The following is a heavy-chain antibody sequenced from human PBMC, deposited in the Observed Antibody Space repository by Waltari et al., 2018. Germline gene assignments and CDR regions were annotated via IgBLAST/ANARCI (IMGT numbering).Heavy chain of an antibody. CDR2: IRRGARGGTA. V-gene: IGHV3-49*04. Sequence: EVQLVESGGGLVQPGRSLKLSCQVSGIRFGAYCMIWVRRAPGKGLGWVGFIRRGARGGTAEYAASVKGRFLIARDDSKSIVNLHMDRLKTEDTGVYYCTGDRLLTFLEWLPYFDYWGQGALVTVSS. J-gene: IGHJ4*02. CDR3: TGDRLLTFLEWLPYFDY. D-gene: IGHD3-3*01. CDR1: GIRFGAYC.